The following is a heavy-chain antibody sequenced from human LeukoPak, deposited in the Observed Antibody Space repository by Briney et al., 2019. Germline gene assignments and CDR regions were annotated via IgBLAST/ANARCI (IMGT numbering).Heavy chain of an antibody. CDR1: GYTFTGYY. D-gene: IGHD6-19*01. V-gene: IGHV1-2*02. Sequence: EASVKVSCKASGYTFTGYYMHWVRQAPGQGLEWMGWINPNSGGTNYAQKFQGRVTMTRDTSISTAYMELSRLRSDDTAVYYCARGRTDAAVAGNFDYWGQGTLVTVSS. J-gene: IGHJ4*02. CDR2: INPNSGGT. CDR3: ARGRTDAAVAGNFDY.